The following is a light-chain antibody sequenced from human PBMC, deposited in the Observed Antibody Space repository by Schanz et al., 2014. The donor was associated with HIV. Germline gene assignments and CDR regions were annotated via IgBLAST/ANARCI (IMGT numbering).Light chain of an antibody. J-gene: IGKJ4*01. Sequence: IVLTQSPGTLSLSPGERATLSCRASQSLGSNFLAWYQQKPGQAPRLLIFGASNRATGIPARFSGSGSGTDFTLTISSLEPEDFAVYYCQYFGNSGGTFGGGTKVEIK. CDR3: QYFGNSGGT. V-gene: IGKV3-20*01. CDR1: QSLGSNF. CDR2: GAS.